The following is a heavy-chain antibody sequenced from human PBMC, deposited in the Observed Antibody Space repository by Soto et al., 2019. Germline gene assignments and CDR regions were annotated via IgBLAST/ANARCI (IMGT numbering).Heavy chain of an antibody. CDR3: AKERSVVATTPDFDS. CDR2: ASYDGSYK. J-gene: IGHJ4*02. D-gene: IGHD5-12*01. CDR1: GFTFSSFG. Sequence: QVQLVESGGGVVQPGRSLRLSCAASGFTFSSFGMHWVRQAPGKGLEWVAVASYDGSYKYYADSVKGRFTISRDNSKNTLYLQMNSLSAEDTAVYYCAKERSVVATTPDFDSWCEGTLVTVSS. V-gene: IGHV3-30*18.